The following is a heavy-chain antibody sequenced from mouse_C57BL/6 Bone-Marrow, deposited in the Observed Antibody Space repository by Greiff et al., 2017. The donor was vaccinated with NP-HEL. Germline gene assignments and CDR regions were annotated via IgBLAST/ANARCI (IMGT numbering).Heavy chain of an antibody. CDR3: TTDTTVPSWFAY. D-gene: IGHD1-1*01. CDR1: GFNIKDDY. CDR2: IDPENGDT. V-gene: IGHV14-4*01. Sequence: VQLKQSGAELVRPGASVKLSCTASGFNIKDDYMHWVKQRPEQGLEWIGWIDPENGDTEYASKFQGKATITADTSSNTAYLQLSSLTSEDTAVYYCTTDTTVPSWFAYWGQGTLVTVSA. J-gene: IGHJ3*01.